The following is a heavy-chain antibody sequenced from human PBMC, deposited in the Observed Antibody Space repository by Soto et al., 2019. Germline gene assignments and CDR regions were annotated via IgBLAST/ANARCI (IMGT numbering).Heavy chain of an antibody. D-gene: IGHD3-10*01. J-gene: IGHJ5*02. CDR1: GYTFTSYG. Sequence: ASVKVSCKASGYTFTSYGISWVRQAPGQGLEWMGWISAYNGNTNYAQKLQGRVTMTTDTSTSTAYMGLRSLRSDDTAVYYCARDKSLLWFGELLASDNWFDPWGQGTLVTVSS. CDR3: ARDKSLLWFGELLASDNWFDP. CDR2: ISAYNGNT. V-gene: IGHV1-18*01.